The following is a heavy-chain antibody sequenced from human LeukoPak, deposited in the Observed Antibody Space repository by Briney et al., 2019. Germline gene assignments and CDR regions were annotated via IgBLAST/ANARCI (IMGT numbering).Heavy chain of an antibody. D-gene: IGHD3-22*01. V-gene: IGHV1-8*01. J-gene: IGHJ1*01. CDR1: GYTFTSYD. CDR2: MNPNSGNT. Sequence: GASVKVSCKASGYTFTSYDINWVRQATGQGLEWMGWMNPNSGNTGYAQQFQGGVTMTRNTSINTAYMELTSLRSEDTAVFYCARGVRDSSGREYFQHWGQGTVVTVSS. CDR3: ARGVRDSSGREYFQH.